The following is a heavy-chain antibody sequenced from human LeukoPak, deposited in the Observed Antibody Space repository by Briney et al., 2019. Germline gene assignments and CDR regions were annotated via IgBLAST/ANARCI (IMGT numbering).Heavy chain of an antibody. CDR1: GFTFSSYG. J-gene: IGHJ5*02. CDR2: ISYDGSNK. V-gene: IGHV3-30*18. Sequence: GRSLRLSCAASGFTFSSYGMHWVRQAPGKGLEWVAVISYDGSNKYYADSVKGRFTISRDNSKNTLYLQMNSLRAEDTAVYYCAKGRRIAVAALFDPWGQGTLVTVSS. D-gene: IGHD6-19*01. CDR3: AKGRRIAVAALFDP.